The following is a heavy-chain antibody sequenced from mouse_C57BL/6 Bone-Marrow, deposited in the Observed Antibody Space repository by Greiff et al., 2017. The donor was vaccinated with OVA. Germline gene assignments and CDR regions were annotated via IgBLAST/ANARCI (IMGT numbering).Heavy chain of an antibody. Sequence: VQLQQSGPGLVQPSQSLSITCTVSGFSLTSYGVHWVRQSPGKGLEWLGVLWSGGSTDYNAAFISRLSISKDNSKSQVFFKMNSLQADDTAIYYCASPSTMVTTGGPMDYWGQGTSVTVSS. D-gene: IGHD2-2*01. CDR3: ASPSTMVTTGGPMDY. J-gene: IGHJ4*01. CDR1: GFSLTSYG. V-gene: IGHV2-2*01. CDR2: LWSGGST.